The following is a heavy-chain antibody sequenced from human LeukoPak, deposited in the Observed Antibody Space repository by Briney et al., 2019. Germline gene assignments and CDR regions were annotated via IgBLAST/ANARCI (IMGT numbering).Heavy chain of an antibody. J-gene: IGHJ4*02. Sequence: GGSLRLSCAASGFTFSSYAMSWVRQAPGKGLEWVSSIVGSGGTTYYADSVKGRFTVSGDNSKNTLYLQMNSLRPEDTAVYYCAKGSNTWGYYFDYWGRGTLVTVSS. CDR1: GFTFSSYA. V-gene: IGHV3-23*01. CDR2: IVGSGGTT. D-gene: IGHD6-13*01. CDR3: AKGSNTWGYYFDY.